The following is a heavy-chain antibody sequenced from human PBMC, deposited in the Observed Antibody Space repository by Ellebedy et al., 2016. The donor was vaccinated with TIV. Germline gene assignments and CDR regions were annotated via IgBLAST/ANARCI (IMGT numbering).Heavy chain of an antibody. Sequence: PGGSLRLSCAASGFTFSRFWTGWIRQAPGKGLEWVAHMKYDEIESYYANSVKGRFTISRDNSKNSLYLQMNSLTAEDTALYYCVKDMRGGSGFAFDVWGQGTLVTVSS. CDR1: GFTFSRFW. D-gene: IGHD6-19*01. V-gene: IGHV3-7*05. CDR2: MKYDEIES. J-gene: IGHJ3*01. CDR3: VKDMRGGSGFAFDV.